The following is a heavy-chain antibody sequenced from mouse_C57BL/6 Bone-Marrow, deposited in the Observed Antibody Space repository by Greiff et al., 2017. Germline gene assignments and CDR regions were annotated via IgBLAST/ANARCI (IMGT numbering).Heavy chain of an antibody. CDR1: GFNIKDDY. D-gene: IGHD2-2*01. CDR2: IDPENGDT. V-gene: IGHV14-4*01. Sequence: VQLQQSGAELVRPGASVKLSCTASGFNIKDDYMHWVKQRPEQGLEWIGWIDPENGDTEYASKFQGKATITADTSSNTAYLQLSSLTSEDTAVYYWTSGYDRDWYFDVWGTGTTVTVSS. CDR3: TSGYDRDWYFDV. J-gene: IGHJ1*03.